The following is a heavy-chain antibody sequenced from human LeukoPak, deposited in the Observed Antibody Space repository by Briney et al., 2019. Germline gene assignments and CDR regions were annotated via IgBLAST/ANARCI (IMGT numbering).Heavy chain of an antibody. J-gene: IGHJ4*02. D-gene: IGHD3-10*01. Sequence: PSETLSPTCTVSGGSISSGDYYWSWIRQPPGKGLEWIGYIYYSGSTNYSPSLKSRVTISVDTSKNQFSLKLSSVTAADTAVYYCAGHYGSGSYYAYWGQGTLVTVSS. CDR3: AGHYGSGSYYAY. V-gene: IGHV4-61*08. CDR1: GGSISSGDYY. CDR2: IYYSGST.